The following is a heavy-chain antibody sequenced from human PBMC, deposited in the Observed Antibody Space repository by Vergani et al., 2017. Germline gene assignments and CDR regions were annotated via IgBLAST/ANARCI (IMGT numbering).Heavy chain of an antibody. CDR3: ARGGYGDYPEHFRFDP. D-gene: IGHD4-17*01. J-gene: IGHJ5*02. Sequence: QVQLQESGPGLVKPSQTLSLTCTVSGGSISSGGYYWSWIRQHPGKGLEWIGYIYYSGSTYYNPSLKSRVTISVDTSKNQFSLKLSSVTAADTAVYYCARGGYGDYPEHFRFDPWDQGTLVTVSS. CDR1: GGSISSGGYY. V-gene: IGHV4-31*03. CDR2: IYYSGST.